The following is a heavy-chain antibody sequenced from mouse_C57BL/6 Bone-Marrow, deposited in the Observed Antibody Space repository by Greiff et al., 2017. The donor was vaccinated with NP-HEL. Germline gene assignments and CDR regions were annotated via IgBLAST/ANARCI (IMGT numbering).Heavy chain of an antibody. Sequence: VKLMESGAELARPGASVKLSCKASGYTFTSYGISWVKQRTGQGLEWIGEIYPRSGNTYYNEKFKGKATLTADKSSSTAYMELRSLTSEDSAVYFCARRDYYGSSFYWYFDVWGTGTTVTVSS. CDR1: GYTFTSYG. J-gene: IGHJ1*03. CDR2: IYPRSGNT. CDR3: ARRDYYGSSFYWYFDV. D-gene: IGHD1-1*01. V-gene: IGHV1-81*01.